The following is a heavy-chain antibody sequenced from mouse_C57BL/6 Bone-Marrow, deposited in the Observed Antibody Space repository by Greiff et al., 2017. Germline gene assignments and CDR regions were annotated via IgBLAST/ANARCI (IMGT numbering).Heavy chain of an antibody. CDR1: GYTFTSYW. CDR2: IDPNSGGT. V-gene: IGHV1-72*01. J-gene: IGHJ3*01. D-gene: IGHD5-2*01. CDR3: ASENSHSTRGLFAY. Sequence: QVQLQQPGAELVKPGASVKLSCKASGYTFTSYWMHWVKQRPGRGLEWIGRIDPNSGGTKYNEKFKSKATLTVDKPSSTAYMQLSSLRSEDYAVYYCASENSHSTRGLFAYWGQGTLVTVCA.